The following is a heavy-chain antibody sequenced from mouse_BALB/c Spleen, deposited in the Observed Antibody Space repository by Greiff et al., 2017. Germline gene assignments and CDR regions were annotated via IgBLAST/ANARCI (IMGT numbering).Heavy chain of an antibody. CDR3: AKNRDYAMDY. D-gene: IGHD3-3*01. CDR2: IWRGGST. V-gene: IGHV2-5-1*01. CDR1: GFSLTSYG. J-gene: IGHJ4*01. Sequence: VNLVESGPSLVQPSQSLSITCTVSGFSLTSYGVHWVRQSPGKGLEWLGVIWRGGSTDYNAAFMSRLSITKDNSKSQVFFKMNSLQADDTAIYYCAKNRDYAMDYWGQGTSVTVSS.